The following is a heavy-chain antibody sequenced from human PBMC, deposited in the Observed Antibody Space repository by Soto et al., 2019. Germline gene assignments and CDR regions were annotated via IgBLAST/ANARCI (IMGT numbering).Heavy chain of an antibody. CDR3: ARGSIVGTPDGY. CDR1: GFTFSSYS. V-gene: IGHV3-21*01. CDR2: ISSSSSYI. Sequence: KTGGSLRLSCAASGFTFSSYSMNWVRQAPGKGLEWVSSISSSSSYIYYADSVKGRFTISRDNAKNSLYLQMNSLRAEDTAVYYCARGSIVGTPDGYWGQGTLVTVSS. D-gene: IGHD1-26*01. J-gene: IGHJ4*02.